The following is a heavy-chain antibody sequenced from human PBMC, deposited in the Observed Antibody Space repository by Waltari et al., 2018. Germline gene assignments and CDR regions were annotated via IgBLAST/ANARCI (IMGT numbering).Heavy chain of an antibody. J-gene: IGHJ4*02. Sequence: QVQLQQWGAGLLKPSETLSLTCAVYGGSFRGYYWSWIRQPPGQGLVWIGEINHSGSTNYNPSLKSRVTISETSKNQFSLKLSSVTAADTAVYYCASGGSQIRVWGSYRRPRTGFDYWGQGTLVTVSS. V-gene: IGHV4-34*01. CDR3: ASGGSQIRVWGSYRRPRTGFDY. D-gene: IGHD3-16*02. CDR2: INHSGST. CDR1: GGSFRGYY.